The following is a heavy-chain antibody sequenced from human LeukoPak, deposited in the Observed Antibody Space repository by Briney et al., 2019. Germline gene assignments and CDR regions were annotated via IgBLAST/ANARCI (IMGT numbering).Heavy chain of an antibody. V-gene: IGHV1-18*01. CDR2: ISAYNGNT. CDR1: GYTFTSYG. Sequence: ASVKVSCKASGYTFTSYGISWVRQAPGQGLERMGWISAYNGNTNYAQKLQGRVTMTTDTSTSTAYMELRSLRSDDTAVYYCARVRMVRGVIITYTHNWFDPWGQGTLVTVSS. D-gene: IGHD3-10*01. CDR3: ARVRMVRGVIITYTHNWFDP. J-gene: IGHJ5*02.